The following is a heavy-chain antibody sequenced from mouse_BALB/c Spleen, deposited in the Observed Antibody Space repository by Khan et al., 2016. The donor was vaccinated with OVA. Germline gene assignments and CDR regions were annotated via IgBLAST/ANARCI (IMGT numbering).Heavy chain of an antibody. Sequence: EVELVESGGDLVKPGGSLKLSCAASGFTFSTYGMSWVRQTPDKRLEWVATIRTGGSYTYYPDSVKGRFTISRDNAKNTLYLQMSSLKSEDTAMFYCARLAYYYDSEGFAYWGQGTLVTVSA. CDR1: GFTFSTYG. V-gene: IGHV5-6*01. J-gene: IGHJ3*01. CDR3: ARLAYYYDSEGFAY. D-gene: IGHD1-1*01. CDR2: IRTGGSYT.